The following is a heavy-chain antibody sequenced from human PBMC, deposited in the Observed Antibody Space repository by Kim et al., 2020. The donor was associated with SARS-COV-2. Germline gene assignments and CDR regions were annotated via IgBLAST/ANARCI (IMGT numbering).Heavy chain of an antibody. V-gene: IGHV3-7*03. D-gene: IGHD2-15*01. Sequence: GSATNYGDFMKGRFSISRDNAKKSVYLQMNSLRVDDTAVFYGVRDEDTWEHWGQGSLVTVSS. J-gene: IGHJ4*02. CDR2: GSAT. CDR3: VRDEDTWEH.